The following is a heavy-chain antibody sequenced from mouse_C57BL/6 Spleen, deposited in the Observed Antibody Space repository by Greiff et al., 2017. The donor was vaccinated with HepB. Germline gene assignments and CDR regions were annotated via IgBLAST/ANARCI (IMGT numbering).Heavy chain of an antibody. CDR3: ARGRDLTVYYFDY. Sequence: VHVKQSGPELVKPGDSVKISCKASGYSFTGYFMNWVMQSHGKSLEWIGRINPYNGDTFYNQKFKGKATLTVDKSSSTAHMELRSLTSEDSAVYYCARGRDLTVYYFDYWGQGTTLTVSS. D-gene: IGHD1-1*01. J-gene: IGHJ2*01. V-gene: IGHV1-20*01. CDR2: INPYNGDT. CDR1: GYSFTGYF.